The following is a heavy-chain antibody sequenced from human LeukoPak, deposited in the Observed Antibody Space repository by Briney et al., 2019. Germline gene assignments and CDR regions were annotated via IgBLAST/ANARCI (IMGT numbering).Heavy chain of an antibody. Sequence: PGGSLRLSCAASGFTFSSYWMSWVRQAPGKGLEWVANIKQDGSEKYYVDSVKGRFTISRDNAKNSLYLQMNSLRAEDTAVYYCARDGRLLRQTKIDYWGQGTLVTVSS. D-gene: IGHD1-26*01. CDR2: IKQDGSEK. CDR1: GFTFSSYW. V-gene: IGHV3-7*01. J-gene: IGHJ4*02. CDR3: ARDGRLLRQTKIDY.